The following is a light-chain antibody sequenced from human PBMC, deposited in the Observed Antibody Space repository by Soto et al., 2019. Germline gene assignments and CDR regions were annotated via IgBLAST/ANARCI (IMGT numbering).Light chain of an antibody. CDR3: QSFDSSLSGSYV. J-gene: IGLJ1*01. CDR1: TSNIGAPYD. Sequence: QSVLTQPPSVSGAPGQRVTISCTGSTSNIGAPYDVYWYQQLPGTAPKLLIYASNNSPSGVPDRFSGSKTGTSASLAITGLKAEDEGDYYCQSFDSSLSGSYVFGTGTTLTVL. CDR2: ASN. V-gene: IGLV1-40*01.